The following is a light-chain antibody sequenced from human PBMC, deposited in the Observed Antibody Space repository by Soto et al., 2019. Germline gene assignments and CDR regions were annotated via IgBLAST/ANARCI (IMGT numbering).Light chain of an antibody. J-gene: IGKJ2*01. V-gene: IGKV3-15*01. Sequence: EIVMTQSPATVPSSPVEIVNLSCRAIQSVNSDLAWYQQTPGQAPRPLIYDASTRAAGVPARFSGSGSGTEFTLTISSLQSEDFALYYCQQYSQWPLYTFGQGTKVDI. CDR1: QSVNSD. CDR3: QQYSQWPLYT. CDR2: DAS.